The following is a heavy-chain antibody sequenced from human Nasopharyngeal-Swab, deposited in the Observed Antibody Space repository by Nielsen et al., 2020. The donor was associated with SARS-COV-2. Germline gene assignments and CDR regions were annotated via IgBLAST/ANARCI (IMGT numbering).Heavy chain of an antibody. CDR2: INHSGST. D-gene: IGHD3-10*01. V-gene: IGHV4-34*01. Sequence: RQAPGKGLEWIGEINHSGSTNYNPSLKSRVTISVDMSKNQFSLKLSSVTAADTAVYYCARGQAYYYGSGSRYYYYYYMDVWGKGTTVTVSS. J-gene: IGHJ6*03. CDR3: ARGQAYYYGSGSRYYYYYYMDV.